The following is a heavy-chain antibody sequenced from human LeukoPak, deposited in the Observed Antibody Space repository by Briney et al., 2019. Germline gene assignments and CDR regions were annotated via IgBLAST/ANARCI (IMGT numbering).Heavy chain of an antibody. Sequence: SETLSLTCAVYGGSFSGYYWSWIRQPPGKGLEWIGEINHSGSTNYNPSLKSRVTISVDTSKNQFSLKLSSVTAADTAVYYCARGKKHYYYYKDVWGKGTTVTVSS. CDR1: GGSFSGYY. V-gene: IGHV4-34*01. J-gene: IGHJ6*03. CDR2: INHSGST. CDR3: ARGKKHYYYYKDV.